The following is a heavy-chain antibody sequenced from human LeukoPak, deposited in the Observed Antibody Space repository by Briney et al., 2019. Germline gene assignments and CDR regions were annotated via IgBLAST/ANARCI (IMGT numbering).Heavy chain of an antibody. J-gene: IGHJ4*02. D-gene: IGHD3-22*01. CDR3: ATDREGDPSAYYLV. Sequence: QAGGSLRLSCATSGFTFSSYWMHWVRQAPGKGLVWVSRITSDGSSTSYADSVKGRFTISRDNAKNTLYLQMNSLRAEDTAVYYCATDREGDPSAYYLVGGQGTLITVSS. CDR1: GFTFSSYW. CDR2: ITSDGSST. V-gene: IGHV3-74*01.